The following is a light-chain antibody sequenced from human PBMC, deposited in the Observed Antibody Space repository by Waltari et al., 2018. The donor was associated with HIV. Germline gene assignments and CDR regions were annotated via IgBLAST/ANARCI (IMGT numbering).Light chain of an antibody. CDR1: NTDVGRYNY. J-gene: IGLJ1*01. CDR3: WSYTSSDTFV. V-gene: IGLV2-14*01. Sequence: QPVSVSGSPGQSIAISCIGTNTDVGRYNYVSWYQHHPGKAPKLIIYEVSNRPSEVSNRFSGSKSGDTAFLTISGLHGEDEADYYCWSYTSSDTFVFGTGTKVTVL. CDR2: EVS.